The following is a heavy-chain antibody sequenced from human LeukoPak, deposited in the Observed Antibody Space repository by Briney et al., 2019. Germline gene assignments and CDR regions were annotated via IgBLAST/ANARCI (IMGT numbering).Heavy chain of an antibody. CDR2: ISGRGGST. J-gene: IGHJ4*02. V-gene: IGHV3-23*01. D-gene: IGHD3-10*01. Sequence: GGSLRLSCAASGFSLSSYAMNWVRQAPGKGLEWVSAISGRGGSTYYADSVKGRFTISRDNSKNTLDLQMNSLRAEDTAVYYCAKDLLQGGFGESIPTYFDYWGQGTLVTVSS. CDR1: GFSLSSYA. CDR3: AKDLLQGGFGESIPTYFDY.